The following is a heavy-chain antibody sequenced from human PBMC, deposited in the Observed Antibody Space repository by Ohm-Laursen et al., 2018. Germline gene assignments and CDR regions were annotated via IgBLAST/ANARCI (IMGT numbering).Heavy chain of an antibody. CDR2: IYHSGST. CDR3: ARDRHLDDAFDI. V-gene: IGHV4-59*01. J-gene: IGHJ3*02. D-gene: IGHD3-3*01. CDR1: GGSMRSYY. Sequence: GTLSLTCTVSGGSMRSYYWSWIRQPPGKGLEWIGYIYHSGSTTYNPSLKSPVTISIDTSKRQFSLKLSSVTAADTAVYYCARDRHLDDAFDIWGQGTKVTVPS.